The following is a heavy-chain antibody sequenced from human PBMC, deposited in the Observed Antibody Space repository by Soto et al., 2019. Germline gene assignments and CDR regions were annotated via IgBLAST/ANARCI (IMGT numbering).Heavy chain of an antibody. Sequence: GGSLRLSCAASGFTFSDEYMSWIRQAPGKGLEWVSYISSSGSTIYYADSVKGRFTISRDNAKNSLYLQMNSLRAEDTAVYYCARVDATYCSGGSCYSLEAFDIWGQGTMVTVSS. CDR2: ISSSGSTI. J-gene: IGHJ3*02. CDR1: GFTFSDEY. V-gene: IGHV3-11*01. D-gene: IGHD2-15*01. CDR3: ARVDATYCSGGSCYSLEAFDI.